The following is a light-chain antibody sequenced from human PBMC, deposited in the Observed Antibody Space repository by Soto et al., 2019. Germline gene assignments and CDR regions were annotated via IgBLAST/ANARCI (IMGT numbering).Light chain of an antibody. J-gene: IGKJ5*01. V-gene: IGKV3-11*01. CDR3: QQRSNWPPIT. Sequence: EIVLTQSPAPLSLSPGERATLSCRASQSVSSYLAWYQQKPGQAPRLLIYDASNSAAGIPARFSVSGSGTDFTLTISSLEPEDFAVYYCQQRSNWPPITFGQGTGLEIK. CDR1: QSVSSY. CDR2: DAS.